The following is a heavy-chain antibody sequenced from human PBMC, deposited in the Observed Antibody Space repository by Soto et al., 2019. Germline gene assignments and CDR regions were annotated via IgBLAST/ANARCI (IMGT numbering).Heavy chain of an antibody. CDR2: IYYSGST. Sequence: SETLSLPCTVSGGSISSYYWSWIRQPTGKGLEWIGYIYYSGSTNYNPSLKSRVTISVDTSKNQFSLKLSSVTAADTAVYYCARRYSSAFDIWVQGTMVTVSS. CDR3: ARRYSSAFDI. CDR1: GGSISSYY. D-gene: IGHD6-13*01. J-gene: IGHJ3*02. V-gene: IGHV4-59*08.